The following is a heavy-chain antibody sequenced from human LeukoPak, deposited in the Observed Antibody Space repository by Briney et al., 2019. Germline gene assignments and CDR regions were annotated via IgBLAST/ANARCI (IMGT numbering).Heavy chain of an antibody. CDR1: GYTFTSYY. D-gene: IGHD2/OR15-2a*01. CDR3: ARGPNIADAFDI. CDR2: INPSGGST. Sequence: GASVKVSCKASGYTFTSYYMHWVRQAPGQGLEWMGIINPSGGSTSYAQKFQGRVTITADESTSTAYMELSSLRSEDTAVYYCARGPNIADAFDIWGQGTMVTVSS. J-gene: IGHJ3*02. V-gene: IGHV1-46*01.